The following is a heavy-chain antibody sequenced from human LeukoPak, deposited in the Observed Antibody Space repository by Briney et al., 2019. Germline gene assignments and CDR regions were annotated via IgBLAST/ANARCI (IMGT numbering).Heavy chain of an antibody. J-gene: IGHJ6*02. D-gene: IGHD2-2*01. CDR2: ISYDGSNK. V-gene: IGHV3-30-3*01. Sequence: PGRSLRLSCAASRFTFSNYAMHWVRQAPGKGLEWVAVISYDGSNKYYADSVKGRFTISRDNSKNTLYLQMNSLRAEDTAVYYCAKDSYCSSTSCYSDGMDVWGQGTTVTVSS. CDR3: AKDSYCSSTSCYSDGMDV. CDR1: RFTFSNYA.